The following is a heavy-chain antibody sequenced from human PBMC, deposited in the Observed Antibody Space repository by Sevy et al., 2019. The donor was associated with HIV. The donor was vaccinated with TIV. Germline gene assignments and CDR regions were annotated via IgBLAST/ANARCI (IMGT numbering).Heavy chain of an antibody. CDR2: IYTSGNA. V-gene: IGHV4-4*07. Sequence: SETLSLTCAVSGGSISSYYWSWIRQPAGKGLEWIGRIYTSGNANYNPSLKSRVTMSVDTSKNQFSLKLSSVTAADTAVYYCARHRVRSFRAFDIWGQGTMVTVSS. CDR1: GGSISSYY. D-gene: IGHD2-21*01. J-gene: IGHJ3*02. CDR3: ARHRVRSFRAFDI.